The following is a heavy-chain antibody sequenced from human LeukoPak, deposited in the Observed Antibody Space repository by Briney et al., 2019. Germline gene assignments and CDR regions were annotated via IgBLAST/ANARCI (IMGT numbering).Heavy chain of an antibody. Sequence: SETLSLTCTVSGDSISNYYWSWIRQPPGKGLEWIGYIYYSGSTSSNPSLKSRVTISLDTSKNQFSLKLNSVTAADTAVYYCARGRGGIATLDSWGQGTLVTVSS. D-gene: IGHD1-26*01. CDR2: IYYSGST. CDR3: ARGRGGIATLDS. V-gene: IGHV4-59*01. J-gene: IGHJ4*02. CDR1: GDSISNYY.